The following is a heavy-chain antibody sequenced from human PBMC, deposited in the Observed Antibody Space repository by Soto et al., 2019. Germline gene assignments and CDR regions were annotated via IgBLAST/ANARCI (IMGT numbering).Heavy chain of an antibody. V-gene: IGHV4-39*01. D-gene: IGHD3-10*01. CDR1: GGSISSSSYF. J-gene: IGHJ6*02. Sequence: SETLSLTCTVSGGSISSSSYFWGWIRQPPGKGLQWIGSIYYSGSTNYNSSLKSRVTIFVDTSKNQFSLKLSSVTAADTAVYYCARQSGSYYSGMDVWGQGTTGTVSS. CDR2: IYYSGST. CDR3: ARQSGSYYSGMDV.